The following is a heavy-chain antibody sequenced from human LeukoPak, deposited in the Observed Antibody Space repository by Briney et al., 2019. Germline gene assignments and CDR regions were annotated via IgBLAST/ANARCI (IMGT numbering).Heavy chain of an antibody. CDR3: ARVLWATGGPFDY. Sequence: SVTVSCKASGGTFSSYAISWVRQAPGQGLEWMGGIIPIFGTANYAQKFQGRVTITADESTSTAYMELSSLRSEDTAVYYCARVLWATGGPFDYWAREPWSPSPQ. V-gene: IGHV1-69*13. J-gene: IGHJ4*02. D-gene: IGHD5-24*01. CDR2: IIPIFGTA. CDR1: GGTFSSYA.